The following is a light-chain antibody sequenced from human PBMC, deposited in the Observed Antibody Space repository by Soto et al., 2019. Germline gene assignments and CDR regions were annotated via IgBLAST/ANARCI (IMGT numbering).Light chain of an antibody. J-gene: IGLJ2*01. Sequence: QSALTQPASVSGSPGQSISISCTGSRSDVGSYNFVSWYQLFPGKAPKLIIYEADKRPSGVSSRFSGSKSGFTASLTISGLRAEDEADYFCSSYAGDSALIFGGGTKLTVL. V-gene: IGLV2-23*01. CDR1: RSDVGSYNF. CDR2: EAD. CDR3: SSYAGDSALI.